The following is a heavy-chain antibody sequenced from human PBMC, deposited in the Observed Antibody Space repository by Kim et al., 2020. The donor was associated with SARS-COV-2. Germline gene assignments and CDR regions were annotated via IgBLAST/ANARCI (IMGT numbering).Heavy chain of an antibody. CDR2: GGST. J-gene: IGHJ5*02. CDR3: TTWSGSS. D-gene: IGHD3-10*01. V-gene: IGHV3-15*06. Sequence: GGSTNYAAPVKDRFTISRDDSKNTLYLQMDSLKTEDTAVFYCTTWSGSSWGQGTLVTVSS.